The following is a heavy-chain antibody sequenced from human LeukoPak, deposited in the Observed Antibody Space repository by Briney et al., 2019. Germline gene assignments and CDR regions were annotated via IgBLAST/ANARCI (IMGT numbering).Heavy chain of an antibody. V-gene: IGHV3-15*01. Sequence: GGSLRLSCAASGFTFSNAWMSWVRQAPGKGLEWVGRIKSKTGGGTTDYAAPVRGRFTIARANSKRTLYLQMPSLKTEDTAVYYCTTTYVLLWSWGQGTLLTVSS. J-gene: IGHJ5*02. CDR3: TTTYVLLWS. CDR2: IKSKTGGGTT. CDR1: GFTFSNAW. D-gene: IGHD3-10*01.